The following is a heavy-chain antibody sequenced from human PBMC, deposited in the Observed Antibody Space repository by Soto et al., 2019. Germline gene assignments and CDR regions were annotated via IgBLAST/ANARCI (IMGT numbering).Heavy chain of an antibody. Sequence: QITLKESGPTLVEPTQTLTLTCTFSGFSLTTSGVGVGWIRQPPGKALEWLALIYWDDDKHYSPSLKTRLTITKDTSKNQVVLTMTNMDPVDTATYYCAHSRAPWLFDYWGQGTLVTVSS. J-gene: IGHJ4*02. D-gene: IGHD5-12*01. CDR1: GFSLTTSGVG. CDR2: IYWDDDK. CDR3: AHSRAPWLFDY. V-gene: IGHV2-5*02.